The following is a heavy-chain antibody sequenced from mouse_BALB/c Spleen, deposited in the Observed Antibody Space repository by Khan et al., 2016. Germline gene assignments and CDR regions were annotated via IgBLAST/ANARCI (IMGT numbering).Heavy chain of an antibody. Sequence: QIQLVQSGPELKKPGKTVKISCKASGYTFTNYGMNWVKQAPGKGLKWMGWINTYSGESTYADDFKGRFAFSLETSANTAYLQINNLKNEATATXFCARYRYYYGSSRYFDVWGAGTTVTVSS. CDR3: ARYRYYYGSSRYFDV. CDR2: INTYSGES. J-gene: IGHJ1*01. D-gene: IGHD1-1*01. V-gene: IGHV9-3-1*01. CDR1: GYTFTNYG.